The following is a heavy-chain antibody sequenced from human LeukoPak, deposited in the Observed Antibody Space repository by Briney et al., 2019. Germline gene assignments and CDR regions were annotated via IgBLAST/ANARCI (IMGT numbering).Heavy chain of an antibody. CDR2: INPNSGGT. V-gene: IGHV1-2*02. CDR3: AKGGFSYPNWLDP. CDR1: GYTFTGYF. D-gene: IGHD5-18*01. Sequence: ASVKDSCKASGYTFTGYFLHWVRQAPGQGLEWMGWINPNSGGTNYAQKFQGRVTMTRDTSISTAYMELSRLRSDDTAVYYCAKGGFSYPNWLDPWGQGTLVTVSS. J-gene: IGHJ5*02.